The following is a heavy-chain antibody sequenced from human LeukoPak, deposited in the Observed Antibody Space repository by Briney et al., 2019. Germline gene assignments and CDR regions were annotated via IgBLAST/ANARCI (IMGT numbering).Heavy chain of an antibody. Sequence: PGGSLRLSCAASGFTFSSNYMSWVRQAPGKGLEWVSVIYSGGSTYYADSVKGRFTISRDNSKNTLYLQMNSLRAEDTAVYYCARIRRGSGWYGYYFDYWGQGTLVTVSS. V-gene: IGHV3-53*01. CDR1: GFTFSSNY. J-gene: IGHJ4*02. D-gene: IGHD6-19*01. CDR2: IYSGGST. CDR3: ARIRRGSGWYGYYFDY.